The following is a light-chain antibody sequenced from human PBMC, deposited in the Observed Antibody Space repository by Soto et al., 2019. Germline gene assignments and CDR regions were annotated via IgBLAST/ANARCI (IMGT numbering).Light chain of an antibody. Sequence: VLTQSPDTLSVSPGERVTLSCRASQSVSTNLAWYQQKPGQGPRLIINGASARAAGVPARFRGSGSETDFTLTISSLQSEDSAVYYCQEYYNWPPMWTFGQGTKVDI. J-gene: IGKJ1*01. CDR2: GAS. CDR1: QSVSTN. V-gene: IGKV3-15*01. CDR3: QEYYNWPPMWT.